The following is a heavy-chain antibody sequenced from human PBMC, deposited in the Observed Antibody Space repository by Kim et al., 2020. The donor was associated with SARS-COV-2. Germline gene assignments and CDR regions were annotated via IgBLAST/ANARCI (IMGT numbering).Heavy chain of an antibody. CDR1: GFTFRSYG. D-gene: IGHD3-22*01. CDR3: AKGREAGPIDFITDS. J-gene: IGHJ4*02. V-gene: IGHV3-30*18. Sequence: GGSLRLSCAASGFTFRSYGMHWVRQAPGKGPEWVAVISNDGSDQYYGDSVKGRFTVSRDNSKNTLFLQMNSLRREDTDVYYCAKGREAGPIDFITDSWGQGTLVTVSS. CDR2: ISNDGSDQ.